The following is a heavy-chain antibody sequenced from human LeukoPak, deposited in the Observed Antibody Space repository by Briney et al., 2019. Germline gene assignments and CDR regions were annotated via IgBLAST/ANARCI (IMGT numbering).Heavy chain of an antibody. CDR3: ARYGDTTGTTFDALDL. V-gene: IGHV1-2*02. CDR1: GYTFTGHY. J-gene: IGHJ3*01. D-gene: IGHD1-1*01. Sequence: ASVRVSCKTSGYTFTGHYMHWVRQAPGQGLEWLRWINPNDGATNYAQTFRGRVTMTRDTAINTIYVELNRLRSDDTAVYYCARYGDTTGTTFDALDLWGPGTMVTVSS. CDR2: INPNDGAT.